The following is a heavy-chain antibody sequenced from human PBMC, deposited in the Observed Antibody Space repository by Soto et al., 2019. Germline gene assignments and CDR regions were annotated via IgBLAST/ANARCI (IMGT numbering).Heavy chain of an antibody. CDR1: GYSFTSYW. CDR3: ARHNIGIAAAGRSSYYYYGMDV. Sequence: GESLKISCKGSGYSFTSYWISWVRQMPGKGLEWMGRIDPSDSYTNYSPSFQGHVTISADKSISTAYLQWSSLKASDTAMYYCARHNIGIAAAGRSSYYYYGMDVWGQGTTVTVSS. V-gene: IGHV5-10-1*01. CDR2: IDPSDSYT. J-gene: IGHJ6*02. D-gene: IGHD6-13*01.